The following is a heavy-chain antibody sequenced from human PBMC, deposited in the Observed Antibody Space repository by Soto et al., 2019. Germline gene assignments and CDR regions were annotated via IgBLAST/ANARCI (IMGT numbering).Heavy chain of an antibody. CDR3: ARGGNFDY. CDR2: ISAYNGNT. Sequence: APVKVSWKTSGYTFTRYVVSRGRQAPGQGLGWMGWISAYNGNTNYAQKLQGRVTMTTDTSTGTAYMELRSLRSDYTAVYYCARGGNFDYWGRGTLVTVSS. V-gene: IGHV1-18*04. CDR1: GYTFTRYV. D-gene: IGHD3-16*01. J-gene: IGHJ4*02.